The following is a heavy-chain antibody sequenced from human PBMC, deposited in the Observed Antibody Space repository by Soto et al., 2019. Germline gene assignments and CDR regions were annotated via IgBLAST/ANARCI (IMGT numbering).Heavy chain of an antibody. CDR1: GFSLSNAGLG. CDR3: ASTYSTSWYWFDP. V-gene: IGHV2-26*04. Sequence: QVTVKESGPVLVKPTETLTLTCTVSGFSLSNAGLGVSWIRQPPGKALEWLAHIFSNDEKSYSTTLKSRLTISKDTSKSQVVLTVTNMEPGDTATYYCASTYSTSWYWFDPWGQGTLVTVSS. D-gene: IGHD6-13*01. J-gene: IGHJ5*02. CDR2: IFSNDEK.